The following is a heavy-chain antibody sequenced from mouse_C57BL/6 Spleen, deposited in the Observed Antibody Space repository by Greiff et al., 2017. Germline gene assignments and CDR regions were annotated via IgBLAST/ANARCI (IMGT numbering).Heavy chain of an antibody. Sequence: EVKLVESGGGLVQPGGSLSLSCAASGFTFTDYYMSWVRQPPGKALEWLGFIRNKANGYTTEYSVSVKGRFTISRDNSQSILYLQMNALRAEDSATYYCARFYSNYGGRAMDYWGQGTSVTVSS. CDR1: GFTFTDYY. CDR3: ARFYSNYGGRAMDY. D-gene: IGHD2-5*01. J-gene: IGHJ4*01. CDR2: IRNKANGYTT. V-gene: IGHV7-3*01.